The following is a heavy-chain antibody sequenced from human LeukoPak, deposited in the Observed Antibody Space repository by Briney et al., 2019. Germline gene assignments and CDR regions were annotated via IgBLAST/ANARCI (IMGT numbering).Heavy chain of an antibody. V-gene: IGHV2-5*02. CDR2: IYRDGDK. CDR3: AHSHDYGDYRYFYFDY. D-gene: IGHD4-17*01. Sequence: LIYRDGDKRYSPSLKSRLTITKDTSKNQVVLTMTNMDPVDTATYYCAHSHDYGDYRYFYFDYWGQGTLVTVSS. J-gene: IGHJ4*02.